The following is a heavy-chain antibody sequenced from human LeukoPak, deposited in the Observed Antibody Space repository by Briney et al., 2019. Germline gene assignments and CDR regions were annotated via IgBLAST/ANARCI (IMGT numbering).Heavy chain of an antibody. J-gene: IGHJ4*02. CDR3: ASGFDSRFFDK. D-gene: IGHD3-22*01. Sequence: GGSLRLSCAASGFASSNYWMTWVRQAPGKGLEWVANIKQDGNEKYYVDSVKGRFTISRDNAKNSLYLQMNSLRAEDTAAYYCASGFDSRFFDKRGQGTLVTVSS. V-gene: IGHV3-7*01. CDR2: IKQDGNEK. CDR1: GFASSNYW.